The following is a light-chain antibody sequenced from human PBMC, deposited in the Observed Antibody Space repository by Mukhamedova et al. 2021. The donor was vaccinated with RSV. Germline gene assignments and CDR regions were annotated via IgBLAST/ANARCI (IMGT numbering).Light chain of an antibody. V-gene: IGLV2-23*01. Sequence: PSGVSNRFSGSKSGNTASLTISGLQAEDEADYFCCSHAGGSNYTFGSGTKVTVL. J-gene: IGLJ1*01. CDR3: CSHAGGSNYT.